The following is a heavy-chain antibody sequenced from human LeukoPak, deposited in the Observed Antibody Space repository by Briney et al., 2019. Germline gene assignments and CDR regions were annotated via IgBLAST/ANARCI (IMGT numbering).Heavy chain of an antibody. CDR2: IYYSGST. Sequence: SETLSLTCTVSGGSISSYYWSWIRQPPGKGLEWIGYIYYSGSTNYNPSLKSRVTISVDTSKNQFSLKLSSVTAADTAVYYCARHRYYDFWSGSQNWFDLWGQGTLVTVSS. J-gene: IGHJ5*02. V-gene: IGHV4-59*08. CDR1: GGSISSYY. D-gene: IGHD3-3*01. CDR3: ARHRYYDFWSGSQNWFDL.